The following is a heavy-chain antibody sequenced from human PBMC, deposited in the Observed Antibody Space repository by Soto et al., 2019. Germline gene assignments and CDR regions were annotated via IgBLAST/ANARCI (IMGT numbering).Heavy chain of an antibody. Sequence: KASETLSLTCAVYGGSFSDYSWNWNWIRQPPGKGLEWIGEINHSGSTSHNPSLKSRVTLSLDTSKNQFSLILTSVTAADTAVYYCARGALNYDLWRGPINGRMDVWGQGTTVTVSS. J-gene: IGHJ6*02. V-gene: IGHV4-34*01. CDR3: ARGALNYDLWRGPINGRMDV. CDR2: INHSGST. D-gene: IGHD3-3*01. CDR1: GGSFSDYSWN.